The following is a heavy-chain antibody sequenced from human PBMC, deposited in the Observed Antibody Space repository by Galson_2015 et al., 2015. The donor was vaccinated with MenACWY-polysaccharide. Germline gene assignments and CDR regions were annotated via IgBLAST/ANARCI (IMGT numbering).Heavy chain of an antibody. Sequence: SVKLSCKASGYTFRSYAMNWVRQAPGQGPEWLGWINTNTGNTTYADCFTGRFAFSLDTSVSTAYLQMSSLRAEDTAVYYCVREPEKMATPVIMGRFDYWGQGTLVTVSS. CDR3: VREPEKMATPVIMGRFDY. CDR1: GYTFRSYA. D-gene: IGHD5-24*01. V-gene: IGHV7-4-1*02. J-gene: IGHJ4*02. CDR2: INTNTGNT.